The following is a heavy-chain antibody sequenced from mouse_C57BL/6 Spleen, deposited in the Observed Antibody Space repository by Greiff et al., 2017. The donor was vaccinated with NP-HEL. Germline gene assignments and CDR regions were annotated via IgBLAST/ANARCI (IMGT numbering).Heavy chain of an antibody. J-gene: IGHJ2*01. D-gene: IGHD3-2*02. CDR3: ARGGASSGLY. Sequence: QVQLQQSGPELVKPGASVKISCKASGYAFSSSWMNWVKQRPGKGLEWIGRIYPGDGDTNYNGKFKGKATLTADKSSSTAYMQLSSLTSEDSAVYFCARGGASSGLYWGQGTTLTVSS. CDR2: IYPGDGDT. CDR1: GYAFSSSW. V-gene: IGHV1-82*01.